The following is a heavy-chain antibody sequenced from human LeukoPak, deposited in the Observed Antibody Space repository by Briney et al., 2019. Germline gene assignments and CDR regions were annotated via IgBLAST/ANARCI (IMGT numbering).Heavy chain of an antibody. D-gene: IGHD3-3*01. CDR3: ARGTVRDFWCDF. CDR1: GFNVSSNY. CDR2: IYSGGST. J-gene: IGHJ4*02. Sequence: AGGSLRLSCAASGFNVSSNYMSWVRQAPGKGLEWVSVIYSGGSTYYADSVKGRFTISRDNSKNTLHLQMNGLRAEDTAVYYCARGTVRDFWCDFWGQGTLVTVSS. V-gene: IGHV3-53*01.